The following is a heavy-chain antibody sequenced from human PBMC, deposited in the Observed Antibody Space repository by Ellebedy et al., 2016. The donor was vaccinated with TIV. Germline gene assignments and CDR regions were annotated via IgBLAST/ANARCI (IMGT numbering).Heavy chain of an antibody. CDR2: AFHIGSA. Sequence: SETLSLXXTVSGGSINTAYWTWIRQPPGKGLEWLGSAFHIGSAHYNPSLKSRVTMSVDTSKNQFSLKLRSATAADTAVYFCARDTMTVWGEGWYYGMDVWGHGTTVTVSS. CDR1: GGSINTAY. CDR3: ARDTMTVWGEGWYYGMDV. V-gene: IGHV4-59*01. J-gene: IGHJ6*02. D-gene: IGHD3-22*01.